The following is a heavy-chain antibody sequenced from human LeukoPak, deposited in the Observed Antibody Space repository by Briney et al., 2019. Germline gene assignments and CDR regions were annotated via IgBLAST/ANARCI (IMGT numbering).Heavy chain of an antibody. J-gene: IGHJ4*02. CDR3: ARDLRVISFDN. D-gene: IGHD2-21*01. CDR1: GFTFSDYY. Sequence: GGSLRLSCAASGFTFSDYYMTWIRQAPGKGLEWISFITSSGSTVYYADSVKGRATISRDNSKNTLYLQMNSLRAEDTAIYYCARDLRVISFDNWGQGTLVSVSS. V-gene: IGHV3-11*01. CDR2: ITSSGSTV.